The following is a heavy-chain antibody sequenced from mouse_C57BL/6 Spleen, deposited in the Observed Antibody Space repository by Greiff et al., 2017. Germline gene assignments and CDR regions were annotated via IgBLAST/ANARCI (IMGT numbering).Heavy chain of an antibody. V-gene: IGHV1-53*01. CDR1: GYTFTSYW. Sequence: QVQLQQPGTELVKPGASVKLSCTASGYTFTSYWMHWVKQRPGQGLEWIGNINPSNGGTNYNEKFKSKATLTVDKSSSTAYIQLSSLTSEDSAVYYCATSIYYGNPWFAYWGQGTLVTVSA. CDR2: INPSNGGT. D-gene: IGHD2-1*01. J-gene: IGHJ3*01. CDR3: ATSIYYGNPWFAY.